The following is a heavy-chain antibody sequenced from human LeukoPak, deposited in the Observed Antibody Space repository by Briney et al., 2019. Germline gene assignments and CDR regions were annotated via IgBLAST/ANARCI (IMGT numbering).Heavy chain of an antibody. V-gene: IGHV3-66*01. J-gene: IGHJ4*02. CDR2: IYSDGST. D-gene: IGHD5-12*01. Sequence: PGGSLRLSCAASGLTVSNNYMSWVRQAPGKGLEWVSIIYSDGSTYYADSVKDRLTISRDNSKNTLYLQMNSLRAEDTAVYYCAIVTVDSGYDYFDYWGQGTLVTVSS. CDR1: GLTVSNNY. CDR3: AIVTVDSGYDYFDY.